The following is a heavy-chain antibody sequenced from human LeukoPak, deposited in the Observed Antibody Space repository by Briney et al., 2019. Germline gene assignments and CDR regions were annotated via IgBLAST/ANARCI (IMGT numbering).Heavy chain of an antibody. CDR2: IYYSGST. Sequence: SETLSLTCTVSGGSISSYYWSWIRQPPGKGLEWIGYIYYSGSTNYNPSLKSRVTISVDTSKNQFSLKLSSVTAADTAVYYCARDPSIAAAGGAYYFDYWGQGTLVTVSS. J-gene: IGHJ4*02. D-gene: IGHD6-13*01. V-gene: IGHV4-59*01. CDR3: ARDPSIAAAGGAYYFDY. CDR1: GGSISSYY.